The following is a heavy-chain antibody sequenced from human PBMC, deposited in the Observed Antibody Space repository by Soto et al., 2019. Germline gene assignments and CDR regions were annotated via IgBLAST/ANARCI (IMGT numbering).Heavy chain of an antibody. D-gene: IGHD4-17*01. V-gene: IGHV1-2*02. CDR3: AKGDFYVDYPSDPFDV. CDR2: INPNSGGT. J-gene: IGHJ3*01. Sequence: QVQLVQSGAEVKKSGASVRVSCKTSGYTFTEYYLHWVRQAPGQGLEWMGWINPNSGGTNFARRFQGRVTMTRDTSISTAYMILSRLTSVDTATYYCAKGDFYVDYPSDPFDVWGQGTMVTVSS. CDR1: GYTFTEYY.